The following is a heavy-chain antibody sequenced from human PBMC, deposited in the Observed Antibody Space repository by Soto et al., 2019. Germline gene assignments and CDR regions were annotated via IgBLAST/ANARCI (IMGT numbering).Heavy chain of an antibody. J-gene: IGHJ4*02. CDR2: IYDSGTT. V-gene: IGHV4-38-2*01. CDR1: SYFISSGHY. Sequence: SSQTLSLTCAVPSYFISSGHYWGWIRQPPGKGLEWIGYIYDSGTTYTYFNPALKSRVTISVDTSKNQFSLKVRSVTAADSAVYYCARAGQWLFGQYYFDYWGQGTLVTVS. D-gene: IGHD6-19*01. CDR3: ARAGQWLFGQYYFDY.